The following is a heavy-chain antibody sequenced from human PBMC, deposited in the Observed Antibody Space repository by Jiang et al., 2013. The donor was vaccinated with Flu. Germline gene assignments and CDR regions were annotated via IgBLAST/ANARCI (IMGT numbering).Heavy chain of an antibody. J-gene: IGHJ4*02. D-gene: IGHD3-22*01. Sequence: YGSGLVKPSQTLSLTCTVSGGSISSGSYYWSWIRQPAGKGLEWIGRIYTSGSTNYNPSLKSRVTISVDTSKNQFSLKLSSVTAADTAVYYCAFSDYYDSSGYVNWGQGTLVTVSS. CDR2: IYTSGST. CDR3: AFSDYYDSSGYVN. V-gene: IGHV4-61*02. CDR1: GGSISSGSYY.